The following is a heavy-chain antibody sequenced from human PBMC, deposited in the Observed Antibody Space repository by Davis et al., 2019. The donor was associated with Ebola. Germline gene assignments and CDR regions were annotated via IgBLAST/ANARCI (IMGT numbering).Heavy chain of an antibody. Sequence: MPSETLSLTCTVSGDSIISSSYYWGWIRQPPGKGLEWIGSIYYSGSTYYNPSLKSRVTISVDTSKNQFSLKLSSVTAADTAVYYCAREMQQSGGGAHDYWGQGTLVIVSP. V-gene: IGHV4-39*02. CDR1: GDSIISSSYY. J-gene: IGHJ4*02. CDR3: AREMQQSGGGAHDY. CDR2: IYYSGST. D-gene: IGHD1-26*01.